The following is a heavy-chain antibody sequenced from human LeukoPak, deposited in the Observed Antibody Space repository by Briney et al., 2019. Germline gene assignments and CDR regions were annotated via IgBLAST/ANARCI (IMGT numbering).Heavy chain of an antibody. J-gene: IGHJ1*01. D-gene: IGHD3-22*01. CDR2: ISGSGDTT. V-gene: IGHV3-23*01. Sequence: GGSLRLSCAASGFSFSSYAMSWVRPAPGKGLEWVSGISGSGDTTYYADSVKGRFTISRDNPKNTVHLQMNNLRGEDTAIYYCAKDRFGSGYPKYFQHWGQGTLATVSS. CDR3: AKDRFGSGYPKYFQH. CDR1: GFSFSSYA.